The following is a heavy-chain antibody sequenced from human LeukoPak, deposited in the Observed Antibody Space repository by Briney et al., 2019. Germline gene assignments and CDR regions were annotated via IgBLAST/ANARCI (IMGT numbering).Heavy chain of an antibody. J-gene: IGHJ6*03. CDR3: AREYDSSGYYYLGYYYYYMDV. D-gene: IGHD3-22*01. CDR2: INWNGGST. Sequence: GGSLRLSCAASGFTFDDYGMSWVSQAPGKGLEWVSGINWNGGSTGYADSVKGRFTISRDNAKNSLYLQMNSLRAEDTALFYCAREYDSSGYYYLGYYYYYMDVWGKGTTVTVSS. V-gene: IGHV3-20*04. CDR1: GFTFDDYG.